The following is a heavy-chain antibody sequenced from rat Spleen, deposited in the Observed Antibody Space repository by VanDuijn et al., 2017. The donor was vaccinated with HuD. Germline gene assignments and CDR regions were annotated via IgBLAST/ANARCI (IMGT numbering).Heavy chain of an antibody. J-gene: IGHJ3*01. V-gene: IGHV5-25*01. CDR1: GFTFSNYY. D-gene: IGHD3-3*01. CDR3: TGGGHSALNWFAY. CDR2: ISTGGGNT. Sequence: EVQLVESGGGLVQPGRSMKLSCAASGFTFSNYYMAWVRQAPTKGLEWVASISTGGGNTYYRDSVKGRFTISRDNAKSTLYLQMNNLKSEDTAVYYCTGGGHSALNWFAYWGQGTLVTVSS.